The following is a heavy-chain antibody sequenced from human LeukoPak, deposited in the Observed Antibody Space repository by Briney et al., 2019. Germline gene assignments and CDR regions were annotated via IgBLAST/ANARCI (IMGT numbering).Heavy chain of an antibody. V-gene: IGHV3-7*01. CDR3: ASLSGVPEY. J-gene: IGHJ4*02. Sequence: GGSLRLSCAASGFRFSSYEMNWVRQAPGKGLQWLANIRKDGSEKYYVDSVKGRFTISRDNVKNSVFLQMNGLRVEDTAVYYRASLSGVPEYWGQGTLVSVSS. CDR2: IRKDGSEK. CDR1: GFRFSSYE. D-gene: IGHD7-27*01.